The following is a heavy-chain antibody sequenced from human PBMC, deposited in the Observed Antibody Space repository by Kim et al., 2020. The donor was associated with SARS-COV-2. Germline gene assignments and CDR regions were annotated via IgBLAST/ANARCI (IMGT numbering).Heavy chain of an antibody. CDR2: ISSSSSTI. CDR3: ARRTFSSSWYDGYYFDH. V-gene: IGHV3-48*02. D-gene: IGHD6-13*01. CDR1: GFTFSSYS. J-gene: IGHJ4*02. Sequence: GGSLRHSCAASGFTFSSYSMNWVRQAPGKGLEWVSYISSSSSTIYYADSVKGRFTISRDNAKNSLYLQMNSLRDEDTAVYYCARRTFSSSWYDGYYFDHWGQGTLVTVSS.